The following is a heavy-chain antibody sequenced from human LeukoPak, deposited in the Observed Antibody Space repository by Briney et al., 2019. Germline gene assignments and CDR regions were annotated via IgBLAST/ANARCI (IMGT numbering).Heavy chain of an antibody. D-gene: IGHD5-18*01. CDR1: GGSISSGDYY. CDR2: IYYSGST. V-gene: IGHV4-30-4*01. Sequence: SQTLSLTCTVSGGSISSGDYYWSWIRQPPGKGLEWIGYIYYSGSTYYNPSLKSRVTISVDTSKNQFSLKLSSVTAADTAVYYCARGTPNTAMGTALDYWGQGTLVTVSS. CDR3: ARGTPNTAMGTALDY. J-gene: IGHJ4*02.